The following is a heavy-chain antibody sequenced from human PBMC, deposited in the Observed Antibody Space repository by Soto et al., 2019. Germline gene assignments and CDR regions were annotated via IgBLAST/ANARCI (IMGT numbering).Heavy chain of an antibody. CDR3: ARASPTSMARGVIITNNWFDP. V-gene: IGHV4-30-4*01. D-gene: IGHD3-10*01. J-gene: IGHJ5*02. CDR1: GGSISSGDYY. Sequence: SETLSLTCTVSGGSISSGDYYWSWIRQPPGKGLEWIGYIYYSGSTYYNPSLKSRVIISVDTSKNQFSLKLSSVTAADTAVYYCARASPTSMARGVIITNNWFDPWGQGTLVTVSS. CDR2: IYYSGST.